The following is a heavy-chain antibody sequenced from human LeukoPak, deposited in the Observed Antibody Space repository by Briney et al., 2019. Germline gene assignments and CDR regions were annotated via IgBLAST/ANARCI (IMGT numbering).Heavy chain of an antibody. J-gene: IGHJ6*03. CDR1: GFTFSGSA. Sequence: GGSLRLSCAASGFTFSGSALHWVRQASGKGLEWVGRIRSTANGYATAYAASVKGRFTISRDDSKNTAYLQMNSLKTEDTAVYYCTRRGDDYYYYMDVWGKGTTVTVSS. CDR2: IRSTANGYAT. V-gene: IGHV3-73*01. CDR3: TRRGDDYYYYMDV.